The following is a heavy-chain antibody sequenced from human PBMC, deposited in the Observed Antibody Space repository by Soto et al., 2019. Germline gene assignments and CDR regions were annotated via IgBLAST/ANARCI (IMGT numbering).Heavy chain of an antibody. V-gene: IGHV3-9*01. CDR1: GFTFDDYA. Sequence: EVQLVESGGGLVQPGRSLRLSCAASGFTFDDYAMHWVRQAPGKGLEWVSGISWNSGSIGYADSVKGRFTISRDNAKNSLYLQMNSLRAEDTALYYCAKGVYSNYAGYGMDVWGQGTTVTVSS. J-gene: IGHJ6*02. CDR3: AKGVYSNYAGYGMDV. CDR2: ISWNSGSI. D-gene: IGHD4-4*01.